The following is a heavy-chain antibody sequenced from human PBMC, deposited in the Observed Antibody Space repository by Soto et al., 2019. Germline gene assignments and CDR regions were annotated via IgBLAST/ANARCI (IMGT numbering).Heavy chain of an antibody. CDR1: GWSFSGYY. CDR3: ARRLAYCSSTSCSRHRVDY. Sequence: QVQLQQWGAGLLKPSETLSLTCAVYGWSFSGYYWSWIRQPPGKGLEWLGEINHSGSTNYNPSLKSQVTISVDTSKNQFYLKLSSVTAADTAVYYCARRLAYCSSTSCSRHRVDYLGQGTLVTVSS. V-gene: IGHV4-34*01. J-gene: IGHJ4*02. CDR2: INHSGST. D-gene: IGHD2-2*01.